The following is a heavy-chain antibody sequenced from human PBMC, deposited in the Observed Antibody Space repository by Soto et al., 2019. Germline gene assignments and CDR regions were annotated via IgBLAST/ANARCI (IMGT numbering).Heavy chain of an antibody. Sequence: ASVKVSCKASVFTSSGISWVRQAPGQRLEWMGWISTHSGNTIYAQKFQGRVIMTMDTSTTTVYMELRSLRPDDTAVYLCAREGILGLFDAYDLWGQGTMVTVS. CDR3: AREGILGLFDAYDL. D-gene: IGHD3-3*01. J-gene: IGHJ3*01. V-gene: IGHV1-18*04. CDR2: ISTHSGNT. CDR1: VFTSSG.